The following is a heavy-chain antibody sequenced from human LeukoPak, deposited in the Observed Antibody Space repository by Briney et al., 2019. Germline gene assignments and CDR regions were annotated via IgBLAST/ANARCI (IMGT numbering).Heavy chain of an antibody. V-gene: IGHV3-23*01. CDR1: GFTFSSYA. CDR2: ISGNAVNT. J-gene: IGHJ4*02. CDR3: AKRRPTINPYYFDW. Sequence: PGGSLRLSCAASGFTFSSYAMSWVRQAPGMGLEWVSDISGNAVNTNYAESVEGRFTISRDNSENTLFLQMDNLRAEDTAVYYCAKRRPTINPYYFDWWGQGTLVTVSS. D-gene: IGHD1-1*01.